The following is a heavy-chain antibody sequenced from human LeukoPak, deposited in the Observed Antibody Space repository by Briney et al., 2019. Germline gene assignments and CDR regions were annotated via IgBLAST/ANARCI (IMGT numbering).Heavy chain of an antibody. CDR1: GGSISGSNYY. V-gene: IGHV4-39*07. CDR2: IFYSGST. D-gene: IGHD3-22*01. CDR3: VTTYSFDSSGYLNAFDI. J-gene: IGHJ3*02. Sequence: KTSETXSLTCTVSGGSISGSNYYWAWIRQPPGKGLEWIASIFYSGSTYYSPSLKSRVTISVDTSKNQFSLRLTSVTAADTAMYYCVTTYSFDSSGYLNAFDIWGQGTMVTVSS.